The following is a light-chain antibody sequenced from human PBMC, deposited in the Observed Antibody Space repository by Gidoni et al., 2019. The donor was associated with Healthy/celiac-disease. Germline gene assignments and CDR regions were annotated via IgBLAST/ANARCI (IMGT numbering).Light chain of an antibody. V-gene: IGKV2-28*01. CDR1: PSLLHSNGYNY. CDR2: LGS. Sequence: DIVMTQSPLSLPVTPGEPASICCRSSPSLLHSNGYNYLDWYLQKPGQSPQLLIYLGSNRASGVPDRFSGSGSGTDFTLKISRVEAEDVGVYYCMQALQTPYTFGQGTKLEIK. J-gene: IGKJ2*01. CDR3: MQALQTPYT.